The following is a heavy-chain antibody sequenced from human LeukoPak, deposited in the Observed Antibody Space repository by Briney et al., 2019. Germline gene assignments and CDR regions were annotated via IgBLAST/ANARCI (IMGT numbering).Heavy chain of an antibody. D-gene: IGHD3-22*01. V-gene: IGHV3-30*03. CDR3: ARGRSDSGAYCYFGS. CDR1: GFTFSEYT. CDR2: ISHDGREI. Sequence: TGGSLRLSCAASGFTFSEYTMHWVRQAPRKGLEWVAVISHDGREIYYADSVKGRFTISRDDSMSTMYLQMYSLRAEDTALYYCARGRSDSGAYCYFGSWGQGTPVTVSS. J-gene: IGHJ4*02.